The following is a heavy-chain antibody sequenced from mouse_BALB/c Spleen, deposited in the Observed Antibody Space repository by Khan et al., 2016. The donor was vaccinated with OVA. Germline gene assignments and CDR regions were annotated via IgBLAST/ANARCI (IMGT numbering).Heavy chain of an antibody. D-gene: IGHD1-3*01. Sequence: QVQLKESGPGLVAPSQSLSITCTVSGFSLTSYGVNWVRQPPGKGLEWVGVIWGDGSTNYHSTLKSRLSISKDNSKSQVFLKLNSLQTADTATYYCAKWVNSYYAMDYWGQGTSVTVSS. CDR3: AKWVNSYYAMDY. J-gene: IGHJ4*01. CDR1: GFSLTSYG. CDR2: IWGDGST. V-gene: IGHV2-3*01.